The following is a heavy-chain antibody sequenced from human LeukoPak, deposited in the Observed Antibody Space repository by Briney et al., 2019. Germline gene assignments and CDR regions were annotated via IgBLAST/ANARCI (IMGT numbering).Heavy chain of an antibody. CDR3: AKPISGGLAVTADWFDP. CDR1: RFAFTFQA. J-gene: IGHJ5*01. D-gene: IGHD6-19*01. CDR2: INANSGTT. Sequence: GGSLTLLCAASRFAFTFQAMSWLPRPPGKALVWVSTINANSGTTSYAASVRGRFTISRDNSKHTLYLQLNSLRAEDTAVYYCAKPISGGLAVTADWFDPWGQGPVVVVSS. V-gene: IGHV3-23*01.